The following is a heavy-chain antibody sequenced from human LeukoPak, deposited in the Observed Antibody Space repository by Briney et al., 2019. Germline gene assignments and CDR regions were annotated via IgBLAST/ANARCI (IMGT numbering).Heavy chain of an antibody. J-gene: IGHJ4*02. CDR1: GFTLNYYG. CDR2: ISGSGDIT. Sequence: PGGTLRLSCVASGFTLNYYGMSWVRQAPGKGLEWVSGISGSGDITYYADSVKGRFTISRDNSKNTLYLQMNSLRAEDTAVYYCAKESCYYGSGSCFGYWGQGTLVTVSS. V-gene: IGHV3-23*01. D-gene: IGHD3-10*01. CDR3: AKESCYYGSGSCFGY.